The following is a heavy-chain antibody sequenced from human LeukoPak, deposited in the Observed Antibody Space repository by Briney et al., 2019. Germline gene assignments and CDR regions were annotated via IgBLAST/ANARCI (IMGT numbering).Heavy chain of an antibody. J-gene: IGHJ4*02. Sequence: PSETLSLTCTVSGGSITRFHWSWIRQPPGKGLECIGYIYYSGSTTYSPSPKSRVTMSVDTSKNQFSLKLSSVTAADTAVYYCARVEAAVGYYFDYWGQGALVTVSS. CDR2: IYYSGST. CDR3: ARVEAAVGYYFDY. V-gene: IGHV4-59*01. CDR1: GGSITRFH. D-gene: IGHD6-13*01.